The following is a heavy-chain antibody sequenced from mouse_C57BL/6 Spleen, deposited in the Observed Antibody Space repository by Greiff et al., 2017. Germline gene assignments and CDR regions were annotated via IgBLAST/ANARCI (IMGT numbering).Heavy chain of an antibody. V-gene: IGHV10-1*01. J-gene: IGHJ2*01. Sequence: EVQLQQSGGGLVQPRGSLKLSCAASGFSFNTYAMNWVRQAPGKGLEWVARIRSKSNNYATYYADSVKDRFTISRDDSESMLYLQMNNLKTEDTAMYYCVRDLLYYDYDGVYFDYWGQGTTLTVSS. D-gene: IGHD2-4*01. CDR2: IRSKSNNYAT. CDR3: VRDLLYYDYDGVYFDY. CDR1: GFSFNTYA.